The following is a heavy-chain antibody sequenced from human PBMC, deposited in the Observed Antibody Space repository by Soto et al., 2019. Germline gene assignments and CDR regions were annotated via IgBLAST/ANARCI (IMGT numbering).Heavy chain of an antibody. CDR1: GFTFSSYS. D-gene: IGHD4-17*01. Sequence: GGSLRLSCAASGFTFSSYSMNWVRQAPGKGLEWVSSISSSSSYIYYADSVKGRFTISRDNAKNSLYLQMNSLRAEDTAVYYCARDPEDYGGNSGIDGNYWGQGTLVTAPQ. CDR3: ARDPEDYGGNSGIDGNY. V-gene: IGHV3-21*01. J-gene: IGHJ4*02. CDR2: ISSSSSYI.